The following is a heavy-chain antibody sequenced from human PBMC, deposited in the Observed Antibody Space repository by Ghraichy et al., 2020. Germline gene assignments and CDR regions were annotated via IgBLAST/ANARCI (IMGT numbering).Heavy chain of an antibody. V-gene: IGHV4-61*02. Sequence: SETLSLTCTVSGGSINSGSYYWSWIRQPAGKGLEWIGRIYTSGSTNYNPSLKSRVTISVDTSKNQFSLKLSSVTATDTAVYYCARDVGIFGYHRYWGQGTLVTVSS. CDR2: IYTSGST. CDR3: ARDVGIFGYHRY. D-gene: IGHD5-18*01. J-gene: IGHJ4*02. CDR1: GGSINSGSYY.